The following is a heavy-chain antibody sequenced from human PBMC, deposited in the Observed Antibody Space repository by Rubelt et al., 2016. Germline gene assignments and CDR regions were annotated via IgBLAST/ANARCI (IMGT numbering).Heavy chain of an antibody. J-gene: IGHJ3*01. V-gene: IGHV4-59*11. Sequence: QVLLQESGPGLVKPSETLSLTCTVSGGSITSHNWSWIRQPPGKGLAWIGYIYDSGSTNYNPSLKSRVSISVDTSKNQLSLKLSSVTAADTAVYYCAKDGASSLWGQGTMVTVSS. CDR1: GGSITSHN. D-gene: IGHD3-16*01. CDR3: AKDGASSL. CDR2: IYDSGST.